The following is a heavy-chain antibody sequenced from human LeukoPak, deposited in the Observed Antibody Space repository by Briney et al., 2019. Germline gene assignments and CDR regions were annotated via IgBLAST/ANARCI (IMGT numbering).Heavy chain of an antibody. J-gene: IGHJ3*02. Sequence: GGSLRLSCAASGFTFSSYNMNWVRQAPGMGLEWISYMTFSSGTIYYADSVKGRFTISRDNAKNSLYLQMNSLRAEETAVYFCARENWFSGAPDAFNIGAQGTMVTSSS. CDR3: ARENWFSGAPDAFNI. V-gene: IGHV3-48*01. CDR1: GFTFSSYN. D-gene: IGHD2-15*01. CDR2: MTFSSGTI.